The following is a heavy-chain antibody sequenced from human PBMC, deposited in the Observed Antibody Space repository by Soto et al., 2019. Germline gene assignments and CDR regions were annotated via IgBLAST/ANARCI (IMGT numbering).Heavy chain of an antibody. J-gene: IGHJ4*02. CDR3: ARGRVIVVVTSFFDY. CDR1: GGSISSGGNY. CDR2: IYYSGST. D-gene: IGHD2-21*02. V-gene: IGHV4-31*03. Sequence: PSETLSLTCTVSGGSISSGGNYWSWIRQHPGKGLEWIGYIYYSGSTYYNPSLKSRVSISVDTSKNQFSLKLSSVTAADTAVYYCARGRVIVVVTSFFDYWGQGTLVTVSS.